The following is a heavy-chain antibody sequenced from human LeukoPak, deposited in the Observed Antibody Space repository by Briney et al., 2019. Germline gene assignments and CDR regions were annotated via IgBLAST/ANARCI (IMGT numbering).Heavy chain of an antibody. CDR3: ASQSSGSSTRAPDI. Sequence: GGSRRLSCATPGGTFSSYSLNWVRQAPGKGLEWVSYISSSSRTKYYADSVKGRFIISRDNANNSLYLQMNSLRAEDTALYYCASQSSGSSTRAPDIWGQGTLVTVSS. V-gene: IGHV3-48*04. J-gene: IGHJ4*02. CDR1: GGTFSSYS. D-gene: IGHD1-26*01. CDR2: ISSSSRTK.